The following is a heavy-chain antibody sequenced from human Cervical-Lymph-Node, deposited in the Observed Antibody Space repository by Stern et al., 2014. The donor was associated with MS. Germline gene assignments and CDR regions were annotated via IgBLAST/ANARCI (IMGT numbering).Heavy chain of an antibody. CDR3: ARESVAADNNWFDP. CDR2: IYTSGDT. V-gene: IGHV4-61*02. CDR1: GGSITSGTYY. D-gene: IGHD6-19*01. J-gene: IGHJ5*02. Sequence: QVQLQESGPGLVKPSQTLSLSCTVSGGSITSGTYYWSWIRQPAGKGLEWIGRIYTSGDTVYNPSLKSRLTISVDTSKNQYSLKWAFVTAADTAVYYCARESVAADNNWFDPWGQGTLVAVSS.